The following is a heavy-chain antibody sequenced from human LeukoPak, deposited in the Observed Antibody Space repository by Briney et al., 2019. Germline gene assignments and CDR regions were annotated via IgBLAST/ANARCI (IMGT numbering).Heavy chain of an antibody. CDR3: ARVDTAMVYYFDY. CDR1: GYSFTSYW. CDR2: IYPGDSGT. D-gene: IGHD5-18*01. J-gene: IGHJ4*02. V-gene: IGHV5-51*01. Sequence: GESLKISRKGSGYSFTSYWIGWVRQMPGKGLEWMGIIYPGDSGTRYSPSFQGQVTISADKSISTAYLQWSSLKASDTAMYYCARVDTAMVYYFDYWGQGTLVTVSS.